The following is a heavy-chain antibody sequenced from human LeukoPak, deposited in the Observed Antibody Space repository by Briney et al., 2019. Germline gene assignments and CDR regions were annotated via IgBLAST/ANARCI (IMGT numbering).Heavy chain of an antibody. D-gene: IGHD6-19*01. V-gene: IGHV1-2*02. CDR1: GYTFTGYY. CDR3: ARPYSSGWYKLDY. Sequence: ASVKVSCKASGYTFTGYYIHWVRQAPGQGLEWMGWINPNSGGTNYAQKFQGRVTMTRDTSISTAYMELSRLRSDDTAVYYCARPYSSGWYKLDYWGQGTLVTVSS. CDR2: INPNSGGT. J-gene: IGHJ4*02.